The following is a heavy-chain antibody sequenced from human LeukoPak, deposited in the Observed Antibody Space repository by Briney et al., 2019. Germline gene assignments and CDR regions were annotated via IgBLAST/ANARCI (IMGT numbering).Heavy chain of an antibody. Sequence: SETLSLTCAVYGGSFSGYYWSWIRQPPGKGLEWIGEINHSGSTNYNPSLKSRVTISVDTSKNQFSLKLSSVTAADTAVYYCASLPLGYCSSTSCHHDAFDIWGQGTMVTVSS. CDR3: ASLPLGYCSSTSCHHDAFDI. CDR1: GGSFSGYY. V-gene: IGHV4-34*01. CDR2: INHSGST. D-gene: IGHD2-2*01. J-gene: IGHJ3*02.